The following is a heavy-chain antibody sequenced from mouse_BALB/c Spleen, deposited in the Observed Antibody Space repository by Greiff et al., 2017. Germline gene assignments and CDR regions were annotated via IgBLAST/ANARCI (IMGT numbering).Heavy chain of an antibody. CDR2: IYPGNVNT. J-gene: IGHJ3*01. D-gene: IGHD2-3*01. CDR3: ARSPRWLLFAY. Sequence: QVQLQQSGPELVKPGASVRISCKASGYTFTSYYIHWVKQRPGQGLEWIGWIYPGNVNTKYNEKFKGKATLTADKSSSTAYMQLSSLTSEDSAVYFCARSPRWLLFAYWGQGTLVTVSA. CDR1: GYTFTSYY. V-gene: IGHV1S56*01.